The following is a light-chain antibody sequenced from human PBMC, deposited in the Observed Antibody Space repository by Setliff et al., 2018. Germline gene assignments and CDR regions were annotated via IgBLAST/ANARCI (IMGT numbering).Light chain of an antibody. J-gene: IGLJ2*01. CDR2: EVT. V-gene: IGLV2-14*01. CDR1: SGDVGAFNH. CDR3: CSYSVSGAVL. Sequence: QSALAQPASVSGSPGQSITISCTGTSGDVGAFNHVSWYQQNPGNAPKLLIYEVTIRSSGISNRFSGFKSGNTASLTISGLQVEDEADYYCCSYSVSGAVLFGGGTKVTVL.